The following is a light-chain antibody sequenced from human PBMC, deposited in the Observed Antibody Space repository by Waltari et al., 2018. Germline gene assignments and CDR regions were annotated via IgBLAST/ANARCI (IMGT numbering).Light chain of an antibody. V-gene: IGKV4-1*01. CDR3: QQYYTTPYT. Sequence: DIVMTQSPDSLAVSLGERATINCKSSQSVFYSPTNKNYLAWYRQKPGQPPKLLLYWASTRESGVPDRFSGSGSGTDFTLTISSLQAEDVAVYYCQQYYTTPYTFGQGTNLEIK. CDR2: WAS. J-gene: IGKJ2*01. CDR1: QSVFYSPTNKNY.